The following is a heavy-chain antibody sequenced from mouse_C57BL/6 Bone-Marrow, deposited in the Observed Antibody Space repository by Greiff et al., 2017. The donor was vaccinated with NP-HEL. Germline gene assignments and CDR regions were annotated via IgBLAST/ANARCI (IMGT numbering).Heavy chain of an antibody. V-gene: IGHV5-17*01. CDR2: ISSGSSTI. CDR3: AFDY. Sequence: EVKVEESGGGLVKPGGSLKLSCAASGFTFSDYGMHWVRQAPEKGLEWVAYISSGSSTIYYADTVKGRFTISRDNAKNTLFLQMTSLRSEDTAMYYCAFDYWGQGTTLTVSS. CDR1: GFTFSDYG. J-gene: IGHJ2*01.